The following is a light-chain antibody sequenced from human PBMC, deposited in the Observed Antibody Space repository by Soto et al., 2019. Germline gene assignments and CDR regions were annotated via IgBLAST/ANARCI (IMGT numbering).Light chain of an antibody. CDR3: SSYTSSTFYV. CDR2: EVS. Sequence: QSVLTQPASVSGSPGESIVISCSGTSDDVGGFNYVSWYQHLPGKPPKLIISEVSHRPSGVSNRFSGSKSGITASLTISGLQAEDEADYYCSSYTSSTFYVFGTGTKV. CDR1: SDDVGGFNY. V-gene: IGLV2-14*01. J-gene: IGLJ1*01.